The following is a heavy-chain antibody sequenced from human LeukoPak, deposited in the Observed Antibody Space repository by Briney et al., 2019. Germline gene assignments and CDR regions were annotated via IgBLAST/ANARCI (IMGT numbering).Heavy chain of an antibody. J-gene: IGHJ4*02. CDR1: GGSISSGDYY. V-gene: IGHV4-30-4*01. CDR3: ARYSGSYYLDY. D-gene: IGHD1-26*01. CDR2: MYYSGST. Sequence: PSGTLSLTCTVSGGSISSGDYYWSWIRQPPGKGLEWIGYMYYSGSTYYNPSLKSRVTISVDTSKNQFSLKLNSVTAADTAVYYCARYSGSYYLDYWGQGTLVTVSS.